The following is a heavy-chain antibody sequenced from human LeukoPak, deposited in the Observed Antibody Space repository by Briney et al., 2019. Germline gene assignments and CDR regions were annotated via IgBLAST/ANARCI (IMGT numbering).Heavy chain of an antibody. Sequence: TGGSLRLSCAASGFTFSSYGTHWVRQAPGKGLEWVAVISYDGSNKYYADSVKGRFTISRDNSKNTLYLQMNSLRAEDTAVYYCAKMPSGDYWGQGTLVTVSS. CDR3: AKMPSGDY. CDR1: GFTFSSYG. J-gene: IGHJ4*02. CDR2: ISYDGSNK. D-gene: IGHD2-2*01. V-gene: IGHV3-30*18.